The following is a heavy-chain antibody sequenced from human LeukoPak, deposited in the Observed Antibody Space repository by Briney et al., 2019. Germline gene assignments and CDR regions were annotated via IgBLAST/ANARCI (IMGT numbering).Heavy chain of an antibody. J-gene: IGHJ4*02. V-gene: IGHV4-39*07. CDR1: GGSISSSSYY. D-gene: IGHD3-16*01. CDR2: IYYSGST. CDR3: ARGGYDYVWGTLGY. Sequence: SGTLSLTCTVSGGSISSSSYYWGWIRQPPGKGLEWIGSIYYSGSTYYNPSLKSRVTISVDTPKNQFSLKLSSVTAADTAVYYCARGGYDYVWGTLGYWGQGTLVTVSS.